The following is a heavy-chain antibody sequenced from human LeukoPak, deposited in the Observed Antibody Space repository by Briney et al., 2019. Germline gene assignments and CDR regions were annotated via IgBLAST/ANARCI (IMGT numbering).Heavy chain of an antibody. CDR3: ARGERPRLHAAFDI. D-gene: IGHD1-14*01. CDR1: GGTFSSYA. CDR2: IIPIFGTA. Sequence: GSSVKVSCKASGGTFSSYAISWVRPAPGQGLEWMGGIIPIFGTANYAQKFQGRVTITTDESTSTAYMELSSLRSEDTAVYYCARGERPRLHAAFDIWGQGTMVTVSS. V-gene: IGHV1-69*05. J-gene: IGHJ3*02.